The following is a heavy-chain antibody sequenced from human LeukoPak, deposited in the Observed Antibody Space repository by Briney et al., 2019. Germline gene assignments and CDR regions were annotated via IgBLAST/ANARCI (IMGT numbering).Heavy chain of an antibody. CDR1: GGSFSGYY. Sequence: TSETLSLTCAVYGGSFSGYYWSWIRQPPGKGLEWIGEINHSGSTNYNPPLKSRVTISVDTSKNQFSLKLSSVTAADTAVYYCARGVIVGATTTLHAFDIWGQGTMVTVSS. CDR3: ARGVIVGATTTLHAFDI. CDR2: INHSGST. J-gene: IGHJ3*02. D-gene: IGHD1-26*01. V-gene: IGHV4-34*01.